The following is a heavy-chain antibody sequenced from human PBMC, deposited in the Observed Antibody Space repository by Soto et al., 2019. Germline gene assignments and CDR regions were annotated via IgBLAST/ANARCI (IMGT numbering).Heavy chain of an antibody. J-gene: IGHJ6*03. Sequence: GGSLRLSCAASGFTVSSNYMSWVRQAPGKGLEWVSVIYSGGSTYYADSVKGRFTISRDNSKNTLYLQMNSLGAEDTAVYYCARVSGYDRIPYYYYYYMDVWGKGTTVTVSS. CDR3: ARVSGYDRIPYYYYYYMDV. CDR2: IYSGGST. CDR1: GFTVSSNY. V-gene: IGHV3-66*01. D-gene: IGHD5-12*01.